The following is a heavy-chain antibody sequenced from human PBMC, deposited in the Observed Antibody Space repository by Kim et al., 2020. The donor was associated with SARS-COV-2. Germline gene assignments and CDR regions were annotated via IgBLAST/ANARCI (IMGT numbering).Heavy chain of an antibody. D-gene: IGHD3-22*01. CDR1: GFTFNTPG. V-gene: IGHV3-30*18. J-gene: IGHJ4*02. CDR3: AKDEATFYDTSGVDY. CDR2: ISYDGINK. Sequence: GGSLRLSCAGSGFTFNTPGMHWVRQAPGKGLEWGAIISYDGINKYYADSVKGRFTISRDNSKNTLYLQMNSLRTEDTAVYYCAKDEATFYDTSGVDYWAQGTLVTVSS.